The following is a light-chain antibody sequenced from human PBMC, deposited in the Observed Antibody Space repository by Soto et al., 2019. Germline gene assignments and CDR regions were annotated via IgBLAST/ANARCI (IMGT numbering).Light chain of an antibody. V-gene: IGKV2-28*01. CDR2: LGS. J-gene: IGKJ1*01. CDR1: QSLLHSNGYNY. Sequence: DILMTQSPLSLPVTPGEPASISCRSSQSLLHSNGYNYLDWYLQKPGQSPQLLIFLGSNRASGVPDRFSGSGSHTDFTLKISRVEAEDVGVYYCMQALQTPPTFGQGTMVDIK. CDR3: MQALQTPPT.